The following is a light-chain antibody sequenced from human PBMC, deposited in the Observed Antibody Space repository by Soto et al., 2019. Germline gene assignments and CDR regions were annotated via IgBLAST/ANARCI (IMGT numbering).Light chain of an antibody. CDR3: QQSYSTPR. Sequence: DIQITQSPSSVSASVGDTVTITCRASQDISSWVAWYQQKPGKAPKLLIYAASSLQSGVPSRFSGSGSGTDFTLTISSLQPEDFATYYCQQSYSTPRFGGGTKVDIK. J-gene: IGKJ4*01. V-gene: IGKV1-39*01. CDR1: QDISSW. CDR2: AAS.